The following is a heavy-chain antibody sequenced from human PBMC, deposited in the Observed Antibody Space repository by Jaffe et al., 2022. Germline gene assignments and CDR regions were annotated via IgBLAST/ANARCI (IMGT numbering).Heavy chain of an antibody. CDR1: GFTFTSSA. V-gene: IGHV1-58*01. CDR3: AAVSRGARGDYGDYGPGWYFDL. J-gene: IGHJ2*01. Sequence: QMQLVQSGPEVKKPGTSVKVSCKASGFTFTSSAVQWVRQARGQRLEWIGWIVVGSGNTNYAQKFQERVTITRDMSTSTAYMELSSLRSEDTAVYYCAAVSRGARGDYGDYGPGWYFDLWGRGTLVTVSS. CDR2: IVVGSGNT. D-gene: IGHD4-17*01.